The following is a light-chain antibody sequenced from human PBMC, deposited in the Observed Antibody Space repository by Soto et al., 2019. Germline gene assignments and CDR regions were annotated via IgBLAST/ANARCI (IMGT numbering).Light chain of an antibody. CDR3: SSYTSSSTRV. J-gene: IGLJ1*01. V-gene: IGLV2-14*03. CDR1: SSDVGGYKY. Sequence: QSVLTQPASVSGSPGQSITISCTGTSSDVGGYKYVSWYQQHPGKAPKLMIYDIRNRPSGVSNRFSGSKSGNTASLTISGLQAGDEADYYCSSYTSSSTRVFGTGPKLTVL. CDR2: DIR.